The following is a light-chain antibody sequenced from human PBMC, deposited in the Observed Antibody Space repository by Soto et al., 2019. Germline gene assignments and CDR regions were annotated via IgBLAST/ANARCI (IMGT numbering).Light chain of an antibody. J-gene: IGLJ1*01. CDR2: EVR. CDR3: SSLTGSTPLYV. V-gene: IGLV2-14*01. CDR1: SGDVGGYNY. Sequence: QSVLTQPASLSGSPGQSITISCTGTSGDVGGYNYVSWYQQHPGKAPKLMIYEVRNRPSGVSNRFSGSKSGNTASLTISGLQAEDEADYYCSSLTGSTPLYVFGTGTKVTVL.